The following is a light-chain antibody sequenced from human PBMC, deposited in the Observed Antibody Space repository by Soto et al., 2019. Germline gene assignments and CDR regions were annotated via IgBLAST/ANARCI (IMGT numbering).Light chain of an antibody. CDR1: QSVLHSPNNYNY. J-gene: IGKJ1*01. CDR3: QQYLTIPRA. V-gene: IGKV4-1*01. Sequence: DIVMTQSPDSLAVSLGERATINCKSSQSVLHSPNNYNYLAWYQQKPGQPPKLLIYWASTRESGVPDRFSGSGSGTDFPLTISSLQAEDVAVYYCQQYLTIPRAFGQGTKVEIK. CDR2: WAS.